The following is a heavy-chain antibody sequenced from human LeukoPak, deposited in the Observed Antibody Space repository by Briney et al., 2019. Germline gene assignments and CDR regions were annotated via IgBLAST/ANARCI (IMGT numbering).Heavy chain of an antibody. V-gene: IGHV4-34*01. CDR2: INHSGST. CDR3: ARYVPVRTGTTRASFDY. D-gene: IGHD1-1*01. J-gene: IGHJ4*02. Sequence: PSETLSLTCAVYGGSFSGYYWSWIRQPPGKGLEWIGEINHSGSTNYNPSLKSRVTISVDTSKSQFSLNLRSVTAADTAVYYCARYVPVRTGTTRASFDYWGQGTLVTVSS. CDR1: GGSFSGYY.